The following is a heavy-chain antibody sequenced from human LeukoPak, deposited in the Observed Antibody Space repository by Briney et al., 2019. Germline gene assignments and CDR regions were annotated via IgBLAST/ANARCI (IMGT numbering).Heavy chain of an antibody. CDR1: GYTFTGYY. J-gene: IGHJ4*02. Sequence: ASVKVSCKASGYTFTGYYMHWVRQAPGQGLEWMGRINPNSGGTNYAQKFQGRVTMTGDTSISTAYMELSRLRSDDTAVYYCARASGYSYGYDFDYWGQGTLVTVPS. D-gene: IGHD5-18*01. V-gene: IGHV1-2*06. CDR2: INPNSGGT. CDR3: ARASGYSYGYDFDY.